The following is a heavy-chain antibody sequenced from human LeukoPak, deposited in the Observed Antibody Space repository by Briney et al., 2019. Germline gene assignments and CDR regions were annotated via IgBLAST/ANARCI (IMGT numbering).Heavy chain of an antibody. V-gene: IGHV4-61*02. CDR3: ARSSEGGSYYDY. CDR2: IYTSGST. J-gene: IGHJ4*02. D-gene: IGHD1-26*01. Sequence: SETLSLTCTVSGGSISSGSYYWSWIRQPAGKGLEWIGRIYTSGSTNYNPSLKSRVTMSVDTSKNQFSLKLSSVTAADTAVYYCARSSEGGSYYDYWGQGTLVTVSS. CDR1: GGSISSGSYY.